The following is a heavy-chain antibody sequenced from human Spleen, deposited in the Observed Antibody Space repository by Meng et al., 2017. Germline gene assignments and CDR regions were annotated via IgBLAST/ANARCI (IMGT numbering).Heavy chain of an antibody. CDR1: GFTFIHYN. CDR2: VSSSTTDI. V-gene: IGHV3-21*01. D-gene: IGHD2/OR15-2a*01. J-gene: IGHJ3*01. Sequence: GESLKISCIASGFTFIHYNINWVRQAPGKGLEWLSSVSSSTTDIYYADSVKGRFTISRDNAKKSLYLEMNSLRAEDTALYYCARDLQYGPPFDLWGQGTMVTVSS. CDR3: ARDLQYGPPFDL.